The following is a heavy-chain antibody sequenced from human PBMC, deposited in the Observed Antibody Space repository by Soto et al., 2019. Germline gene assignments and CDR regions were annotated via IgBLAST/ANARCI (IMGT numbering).Heavy chain of an antibody. Sequence: SQTLSLTCAISGDSVSSNSAAWNWIRQSPSRGLEWLGRTYYRSKWYNDYAVSVKSRITINPDTSKNQFPLQLNSVTPEDTAVYYCARDAINSGYDRPRGMDVWGQGTTVTVSS. CDR1: GDSVSSNSAA. V-gene: IGHV6-1*01. CDR2: TYYRSKWYN. J-gene: IGHJ6*02. D-gene: IGHD5-12*01. CDR3: ARDAINSGYDRPRGMDV.